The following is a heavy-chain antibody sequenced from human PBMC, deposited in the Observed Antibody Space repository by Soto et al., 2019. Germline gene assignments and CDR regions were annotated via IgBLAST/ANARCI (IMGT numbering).Heavy chain of an antibody. J-gene: IGHJ6*02. CDR2: FSTSGNT. Sequence: PSATLSLTCSVAGGSISKHYWNWIRQPAGKGLEWIGRFSTSGNTNYNPSLKSRVTMSVDTSKKQFSLKLSSVTAADTAVYYCARGQVGWQQGDYYYGMDVWGQGTTVTVSS. D-gene: IGHD2-15*01. CDR3: ARGQVGWQQGDYYYGMDV. CDR1: GGSISKHY. V-gene: IGHV4-4*07.